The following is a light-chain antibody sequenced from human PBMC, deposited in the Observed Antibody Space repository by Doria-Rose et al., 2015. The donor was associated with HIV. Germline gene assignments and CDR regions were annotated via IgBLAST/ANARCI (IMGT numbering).Light chain of an antibody. Sequence: DIQVTQSPESLGMSLGERATLNCKSNQSLLYTSKNYLAWYQQKPGQPTKLLIDWASTRQSGVPARFSGSASGTDCTLTISSLEAEDVAVYYCQQYYDTPSFGPGTTVDIK. V-gene: IGKV4-1*01. CDR1: QSLLYTSKNY. CDR2: WAS. CDR3: QQYYDTPS. J-gene: IGKJ3*01.